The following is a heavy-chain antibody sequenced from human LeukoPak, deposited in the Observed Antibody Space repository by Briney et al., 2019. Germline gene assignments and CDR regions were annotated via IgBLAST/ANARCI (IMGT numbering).Heavy chain of an antibody. J-gene: IGHJ4*02. CDR2: ISSSGSTI. D-gene: IGHD3-16*01. CDR1: EFTFSSYE. V-gene: IGHV3-48*03. CDR3: ARSDYGDYSDY. Sequence: GGSLRLSCAASEFTFSSYEMNWVRQAPGKGLEWVSYISSSGSTIYYADSVNGRFTISRDNAKNSLYLQMNSLRAEDTAVYYCARSDYGDYSDYWGQGTLVTVSS.